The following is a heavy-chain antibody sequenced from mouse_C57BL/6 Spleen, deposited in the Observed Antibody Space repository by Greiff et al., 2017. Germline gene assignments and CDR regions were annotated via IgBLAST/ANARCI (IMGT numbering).Heavy chain of an antibody. J-gene: IGHJ2*01. CDR3: ARDPLDY. CDR1: GYTFTSYT. V-gene: IGHV1-4*01. Sequence: QVQLKESGAELARPGASVKMSCKASGYTFTSYTMHWVKQRPGQGLEWIGYINPSSGYTKYNQKFKDKATLAADKSSSTAYMQMSSLTSEDSAVYYCARDPLDYWGQGTALTVSS. CDR2: INPSSGYT.